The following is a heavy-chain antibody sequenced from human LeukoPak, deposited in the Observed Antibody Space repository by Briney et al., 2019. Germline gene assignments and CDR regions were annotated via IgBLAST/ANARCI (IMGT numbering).Heavy chain of an antibody. CDR3: ARPYYYDSRIDP. D-gene: IGHD3-22*01. V-gene: IGHV4-30-4*01. J-gene: IGHJ5*02. CDR1: GGSISSGDYF. CDR2: MYYSGST. Sequence: SETLSLTCTVSGGSISSGDYFWSWIRQPPGKGLEWIGYMYYSGSTYYNPSLKSRATISVDTSKNQFSLKLSSVTAADTAVYYCARPYYYDSRIDPWGQGTLVTVSS.